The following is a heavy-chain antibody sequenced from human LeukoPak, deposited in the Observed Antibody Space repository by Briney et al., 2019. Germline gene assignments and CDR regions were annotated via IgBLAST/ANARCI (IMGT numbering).Heavy chain of an antibody. J-gene: IGHJ4*02. D-gene: IGHD1-26*01. V-gene: IGHV3-48*01. CDR3: ARAQGWELLWADFVY. Sequence: GGSLRLSCAASGFTFISYCRNWVRQPPGKGLEGVSYISSTSSTIYYADPVTGRFTISRDNAKHSLYLQMNSLRAEDTAVYYCARAQGWELLWADFVYWGQGTLVTVSS. CDR1: GFTFISYC. CDR2: ISSTSSTI.